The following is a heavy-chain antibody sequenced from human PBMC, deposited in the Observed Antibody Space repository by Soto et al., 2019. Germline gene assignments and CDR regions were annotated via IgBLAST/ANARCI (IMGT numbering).Heavy chain of an antibody. V-gene: IGHV3-33*06. Sequence: GGSLRLSCAASGFTFSSYGMHWVRQAPGKGLEWVAVIWYDGSNKYYADSVKGRFTISRDNSKNTLYLQMNSLRAEDTAVYYCAKAILPLWTPFDYWGQGTLVTVSS. CDR2: IWYDGSNK. CDR1: GFTFSSYG. J-gene: IGHJ4*02. CDR3: AKAILPLWTPFDY. D-gene: IGHD3-9*01.